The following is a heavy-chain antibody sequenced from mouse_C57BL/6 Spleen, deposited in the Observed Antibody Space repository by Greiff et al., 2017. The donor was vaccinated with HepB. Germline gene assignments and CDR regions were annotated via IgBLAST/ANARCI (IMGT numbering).Heavy chain of an antibody. CDR2: IYPRSGNT. D-gene: IGHD3-2*02. Sequence: QVQLKESGAELARPGASVKLSCKASGYTFTSYGISWVKQRTGQGLEWIGEIYPRSGNTYYNEKFKGKATLTADKSSSTAYMELRSLTSEDSAVYFCARRELRPFDYWGQGTTLTVSS. J-gene: IGHJ2*01. CDR1: GYTFTSYG. V-gene: IGHV1-81*01. CDR3: ARRELRPFDY.